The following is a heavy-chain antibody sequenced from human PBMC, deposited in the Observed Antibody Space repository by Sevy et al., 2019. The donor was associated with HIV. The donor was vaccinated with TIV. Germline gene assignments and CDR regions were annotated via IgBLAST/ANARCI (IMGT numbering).Heavy chain of an antibody. V-gene: IGHV5-51*01. J-gene: IGHJ3*02. CDR2: IYPGESDT. CDR1: GYSFTSYW. Sequence: GESLKISCRGSGYSFTSYWIGWGRQMPGKGLEWMGIIYPGESDTRYSPSFQGQVTITAAKSISTAYLQWSSLKASDTDMYYCDSMAAAGTRGAFDIWGQGTMVTVSS. CDR3: DSMAAAGTRGAFDI. D-gene: IGHD6-13*01.